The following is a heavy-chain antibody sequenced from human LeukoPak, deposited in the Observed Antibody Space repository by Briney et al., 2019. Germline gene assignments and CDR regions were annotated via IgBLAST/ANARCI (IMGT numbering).Heavy chain of an antibody. CDR2: IYYSGST. CDR3: ARESEYSSSSAEYFQH. V-gene: IGHV4-59*01. J-gene: IGHJ1*01. D-gene: IGHD6-6*01. Sequence: KPSETLSLTCTVSGGSISSYCWSWIRQPPGKGLEWIGYIYYSGSTNYNPSLKSRVTISVDTSKNQFSLKLSSVTAADTAVYYCARESEYSSSSAEYFQHWGQGTLVTVSS. CDR1: GGSISSYC.